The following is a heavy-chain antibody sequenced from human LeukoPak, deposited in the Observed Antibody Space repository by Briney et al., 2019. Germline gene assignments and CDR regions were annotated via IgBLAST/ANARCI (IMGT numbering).Heavy chain of an antibody. Sequence: GGSLRLSCAASGFTFSSYWMSWVRQAPGKGLGWVSAISGSGGSTYYADSVKGRFTISRDNSKNTLYLQMNSLRAEDTAVYYCAKDQGPQYYYDSSGYYYYWGQGTLVTVSS. D-gene: IGHD3-22*01. V-gene: IGHV3-23*01. CDR1: GFTFSSYW. CDR3: AKDQGPQYYYDSSGYYYY. CDR2: ISGSGGST. J-gene: IGHJ4*02.